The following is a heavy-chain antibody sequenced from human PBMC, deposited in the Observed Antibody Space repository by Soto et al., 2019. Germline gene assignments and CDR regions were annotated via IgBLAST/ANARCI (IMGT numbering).Heavy chain of an antibody. V-gene: IGHV4-31*03. CDR2: IYYSGST. D-gene: IGHD5-12*01. J-gene: IGHJ4*02. CDR3: ARADIVATIAVGFDY. CDR1: GGSISSGGYY. Sequence: SETLSLTCTVSGGSISSGGYYWSWIRQHPGKGLEWIGYIYYSGSTYYNPSLNSRVTISVATSKNQCSLKLSSVTAADTAVYYCARADIVATIAVGFDYWGQGTLVTVSS.